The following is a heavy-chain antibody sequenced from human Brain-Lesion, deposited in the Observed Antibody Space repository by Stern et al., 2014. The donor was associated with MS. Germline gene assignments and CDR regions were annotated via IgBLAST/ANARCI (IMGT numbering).Heavy chain of an antibody. CDR1: GFTFGSCA. CDR2: VSYDGSNK. V-gene: IGHV3-30*18. CDR3: AKDRQYLTYFFDH. J-gene: IGHJ5*02. D-gene: IGHD2/OR15-2a*01. Sequence: MQLVESGGGVVQPGRPLRLSCVASGFTFGSCAMHWVRQAPGQGLAWVAGVSYDGSNKYYADSVKGRFTISRDNSQNTLYMQMSSLRPEDTAGYYCAKDRQYLTYFFDHWGQGSLVTVSS.